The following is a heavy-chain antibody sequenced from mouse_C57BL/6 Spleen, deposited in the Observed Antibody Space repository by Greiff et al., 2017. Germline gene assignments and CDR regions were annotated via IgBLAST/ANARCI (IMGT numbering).Heavy chain of an antibody. CDR2: IYPGDGDT. Sequence: VQLQQSGPELVKPGASVKISCKASGYAFSSSWMNWVKQRPGKGLEWIGRIYPGDGDTNYNGKFKGKATLTADKSSSTAYMQLSSLTSEDSAGYFCARSLHYYGSSYCYFDYWGQGTTLTVSS. V-gene: IGHV1-82*01. D-gene: IGHD1-1*01. CDR1: GYAFSSSW. J-gene: IGHJ2*01. CDR3: ARSLHYYGSSYCYFDY.